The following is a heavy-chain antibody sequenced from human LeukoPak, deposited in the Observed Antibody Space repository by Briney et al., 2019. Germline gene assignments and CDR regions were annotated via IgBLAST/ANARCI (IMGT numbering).Heavy chain of an antibody. D-gene: IGHD2-21*02. J-gene: IGHJ4*02. CDR1: GFTFSSYG. CDR3: AKGIAYCGGDCYYDY. CDR2: ISYDGSNK. Sequence: PGGSLRLSCAASGFTFSSYGVHWVRQAPGKGLEWVAVISYDGSNKYYADSVKGRFTISRDNSKNTLYLQMNSLRAEDTAVYYCAKGIAYCGGDCYYDYWGQGTLVTVSS. V-gene: IGHV3-30*18.